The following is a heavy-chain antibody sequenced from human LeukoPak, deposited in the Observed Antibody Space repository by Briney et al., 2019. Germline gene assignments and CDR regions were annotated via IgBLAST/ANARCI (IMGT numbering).Heavy chain of an antibody. CDR3: ARNHGGWFDS. J-gene: IGHJ5*01. CDR1: GGSISSYY. Sequence: SETLSLTCAVYGGSISSYYWSWIRQPPGKGLEWIGYIYYSGSTKYNPSLKSRVTISVDTSKNQFSLKLNSVTAADTAAYYCARNHGGWFDSWGQGTLVTVSS. V-gene: IGHV4-59*01. D-gene: IGHD4-23*01. CDR2: IYYSGST.